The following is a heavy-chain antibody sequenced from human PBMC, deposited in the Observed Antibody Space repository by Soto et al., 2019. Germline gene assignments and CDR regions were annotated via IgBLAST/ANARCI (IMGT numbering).Heavy chain of an antibody. CDR1: GGSISSYY. Sequence: SETLSLTCTVSGGSISSYYWSWIRKPPGKGLEWIGYIYYSGSANYNPYLTRRVTISVDTSKNQFSLKLSSVTAADTAVYYCARAQWLRLGQFYYWGQGTLVTVSS. CDR3: ARAQWLRLGQFYY. D-gene: IGHD5-12*01. CDR2: IYYSGSA. V-gene: IGHV4-59*01. J-gene: IGHJ4*02.